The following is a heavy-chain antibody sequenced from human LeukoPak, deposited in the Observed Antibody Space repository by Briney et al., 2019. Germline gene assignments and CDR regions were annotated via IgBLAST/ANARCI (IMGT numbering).Heavy chain of an antibody. Sequence: SQTLSLTCAVSGGSISSGGYSWSWIRQPPGKVLEWIGYIYHSGSTYHNPSLKSRVTISVDRSKNQFSLKLSSVTAADTAVYYCARAGYSSSWYDGSAFDIWGQGTMVTVSS. CDR3: ARAGYSSSWYDGSAFDI. V-gene: IGHV4-30-2*01. D-gene: IGHD6-13*01. CDR1: GGSISSGGYS. J-gene: IGHJ3*02. CDR2: IYHSGST.